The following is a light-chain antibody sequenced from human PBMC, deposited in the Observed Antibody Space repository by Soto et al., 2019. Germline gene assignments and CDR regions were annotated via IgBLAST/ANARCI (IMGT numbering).Light chain of an antibody. CDR3: MQALQTPIT. V-gene: IGKV2-28*01. Sequence: DRVRTESPLSLPVTRRELASISCRSSHSLLHSNGYNYLDWYLQKPGQSPQLLIYLGSNRASGVPDRFSGSGSGTDFKLKIRRVEAEDVGVYYCMQALQTPITFGQGTRLEIK. CDR2: LGS. CDR1: HSLLHSNGYNY. J-gene: IGKJ5*01.